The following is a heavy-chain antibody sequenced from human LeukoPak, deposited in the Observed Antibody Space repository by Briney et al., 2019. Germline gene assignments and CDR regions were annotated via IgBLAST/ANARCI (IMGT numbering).Heavy chain of an antibody. CDR2: FDPEDGER. CDR3: ATGVTGTTGGYYFDY. D-gene: IGHD1-7*01. V-gene: IGHV1-24*01. CDR1: GYTLTELS. J-gene: IGHJ4*02. Sequence: GASVKVSCKVSGYTLTELSMHWVRQAPGKGLEWMGGFDPEDGERICAQKFQGRVTVTEDTSTDTAYMELRSLRSEDTAVYYCATGVTGTTGGYYFDYWGQGALVTVSS.